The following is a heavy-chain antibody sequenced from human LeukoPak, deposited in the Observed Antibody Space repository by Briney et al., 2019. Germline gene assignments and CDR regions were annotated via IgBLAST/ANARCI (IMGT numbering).Heavy chain of an antibody. V-gene: IGHV3-23*01. Sequence: GGSLRLSCAASGFTFSSYAMSWVRQAPGKGLEWVSAISGSGGSTYYADSVKGRFTISRDNSKNTLYLRMNSLRAEDTAVYYCAKGIAAAGLYYYYGMDVWGQGTTVTVSS. J-gene: IGHJ6*02. CDR2: ISGSGGST. D-gene: IGHD6-13*01. CDR3: AKGIAAAGLYYYYGMDV. CDR1: GFTFSSYA.